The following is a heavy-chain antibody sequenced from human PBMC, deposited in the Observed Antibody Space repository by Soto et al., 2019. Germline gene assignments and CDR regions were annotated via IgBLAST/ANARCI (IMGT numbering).Heavy chain of an antibody. Sequence: PPGKGLEWIGSIYYSGSTYYNPSLKSRVTISVDTSKNQFSLTLSSVTAADTAVYYCARFLRYCSGGSCYNTAVSDIRRQRTMVIVSP. CDR3: ARFLRYCSGGSCYNTAVSDI. CDR2: IYYSGST. D-gene: IGHD2-15*01. V-gene: IGHV4-39*01. J-gene: IGHJ3*02.